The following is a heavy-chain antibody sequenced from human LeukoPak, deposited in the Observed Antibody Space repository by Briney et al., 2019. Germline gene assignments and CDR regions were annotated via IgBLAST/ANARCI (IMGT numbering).Heavy chain of an antibody. V-gene: IGHV1-2*02. CDR3: ANLRYYYDSTTVSGDY. CDR1: GYTFTSYY. CDR2: INPNSGGT. Sequence: ASVKVSCKASGYTFTSYYMHWVRQAPGQGLEWMGWINPNSGGTNYAQKFQGRVTMTRDTSISTAYMELSRLRSDDTAVYYCANLRYYYDSTTVSGDYWGQGTLVTVSS. J-gene: IGHJ4*02. D-gene: IGHD3-22*01.